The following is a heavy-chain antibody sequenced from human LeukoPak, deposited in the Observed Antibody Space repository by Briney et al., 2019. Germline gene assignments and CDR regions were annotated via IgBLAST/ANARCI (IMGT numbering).Heavy chain of an antibody. J-gene: IGHJ4*02. V-gene: IGHV3-30*02. CDR1: GFTFSSAG. Sequence: GGSLRLSCAASGFTFSSAGMHWVRQAPGKGLEWMAFILSDGSNLYYADSVKGRFTISRANSKNTLYLQMNSLRAEDTAVYYCAKDRGTYYFGDYWGQGTLVTVSS. CDR3: AKDRGTYYFGDY. CDR2: ILSDGSNL. D-gene: IGHD1-26*01.